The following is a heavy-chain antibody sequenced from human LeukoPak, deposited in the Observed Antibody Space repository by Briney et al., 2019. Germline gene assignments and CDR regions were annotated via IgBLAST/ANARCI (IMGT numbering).Heavy chain of an antibody. CDR2: INHSGST. Sequence: PSETLSLTCAVYGGSFSGYYWSGIRQPPGKGLEWSGEINHSGSTNYNPSLKGRVTISVDTSKNQFSLQLSSVTAADTAVYHSALTTVTTGSIDYWGQGTLVTVSS. CDR1: GGSFSGYY. D-gene: IGHD4-17*01. J-gene: IGHJ4*02. V-gene: IGHV4-34*01. CDR3: ALTTVTTGSIDY.